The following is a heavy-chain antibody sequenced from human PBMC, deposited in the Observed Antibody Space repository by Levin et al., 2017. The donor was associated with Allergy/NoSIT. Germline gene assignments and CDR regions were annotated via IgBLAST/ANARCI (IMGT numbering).Heavy chain of an antibody. CDR3: ARHTALLWFEELVFDS. V-gene: IGHV4-39*01. CDR1: GGSFITSSYF. CDR2: IYYSGTT. D-gene: IGHD3-10*01. J-gene: IGHJ4*02. Sequence: SQTLSLTCTVSGGSFITSSYFWAWIRQPPGKGLEWLGSIYYSGTTYYNPSLKSRLTISIDTSTNQFSMKLGSVTAADTAVYYCARHTALLWFEELVFDSWGQGNLVAVSS.